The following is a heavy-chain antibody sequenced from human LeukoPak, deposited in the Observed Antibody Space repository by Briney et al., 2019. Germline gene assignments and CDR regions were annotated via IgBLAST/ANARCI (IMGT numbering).Heavy chain of an antibody. CDR2: IYYSGST. D-gene: IGHD2-2*01. Sequence: PSETLSLTCTVSGGSISSYYWSWIRQPPGKGLEWIGYIYYSGSTNYNPSLKSRVTISVDTSKNQFSLKLSSVTAADTAVYYWARTIVVVPAAMVRGAAFDYWGQGTLVTVSS. CDR3: ARTIVVVPAAMVRGAAFDY. V-gene: IGHV4-59*01. CDR1: GGSISSYY. J-gene: IGHJ4*02.